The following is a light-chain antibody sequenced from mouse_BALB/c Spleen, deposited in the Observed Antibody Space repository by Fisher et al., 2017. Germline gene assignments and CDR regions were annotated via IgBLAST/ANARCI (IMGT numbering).Light chain of an antibody. J-gene: IGKJ1*01. V-gene: IGKV4-78*01. Sequence: IVLTQSPALMSASPGEKVTMTCSASSSVSSSYLYWYQQKPGSSPKLWIYSTSNLASGVPARFSGSGSGTSYSLTISSVEAEDAATYYCQQYSGYPRTFGGGTKLEIK. CDR2: STS. CDR1: SSVSSSY. CDR3: QQYSGYPRT.